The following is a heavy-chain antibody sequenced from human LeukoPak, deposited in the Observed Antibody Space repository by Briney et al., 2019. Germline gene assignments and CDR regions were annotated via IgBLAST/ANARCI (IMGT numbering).Heavy chain of an antibody. Sequence: GGSLRLSCAASGFTFSSYSMNWVRQAPGKGLEWVSSISSSGSYIYYADSVKGRFTSSRDSAKNSLYLQMNSLRAEDTAVYYCARGWGYCSSTSCYALDYWGQGTLVTVSS. CDR1: GFTFSSYS. CDR3: ARGWGYCSSTSCYALDY. D-gene: IGHD2-2*01. V-gene: IGHV3-21*01. CDR2: ISSSGSYI. J-gene: IGHJ4*02.